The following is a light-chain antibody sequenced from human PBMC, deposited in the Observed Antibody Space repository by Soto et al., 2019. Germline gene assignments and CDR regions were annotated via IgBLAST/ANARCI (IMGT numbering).Light chain of an antibody. J-gene: IGKJ1*01. Sequence: EIVMTQSPATLSVSPGERATLSCRASQSVSSNLAWYQQKPGQAPRLLIYGASTRATAIPARFSGSGSGTELTLTISSLQSEDFAVYYCQQYNNWPQTFGQGTKVEIK. CDR1: QSVSSN. CDR3: QQYNNWPQT. V-gene: IGKV3-15*01. CDR2: GAS.